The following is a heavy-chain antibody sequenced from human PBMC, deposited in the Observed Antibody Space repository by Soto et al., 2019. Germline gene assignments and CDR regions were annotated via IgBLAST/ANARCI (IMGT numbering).Heavy chain of an antibody. D-gene: IGHD7-27*01. CDR2: IYKSATT. Sequence: SETLSLTCSVSGDSISNLDYFWSWIRQPPGQALEYIGYIYKSATTYYNPSFESRVAISVDTSKSQFSPNVTSVTAADTAVYFCARGRYCLTGRCFPNWFDSWGQGALVTVSS. CDR1: GDSISNLDYF. J-gene: IGHJ5*01. V-gene: IGHV4-30-4*01. CDR3: ARGRYCLTGRCFPNWFDS.